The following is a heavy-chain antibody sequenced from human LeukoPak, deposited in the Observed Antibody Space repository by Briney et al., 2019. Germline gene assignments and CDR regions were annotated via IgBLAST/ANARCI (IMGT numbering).Heavy chain of an antibody. Sequence: GASVKVSCKASGYTFNTYGITWVRQAPGQRLEWIEWISGYNGKTKYAQKLQDRVNMTTDTSTTTAYMELRSLRSDDTAVYYCARAGAIVENWSDPWGQGTLVTVSS. V-gene: IGHV1-18*01. D-gene: IGHD1-26*01. CDR3: ARAGAIVENWSDP. J-gene: IGHJ5*02. CDR2: ISGYNGKT. CDR1: GYTFNTYG.